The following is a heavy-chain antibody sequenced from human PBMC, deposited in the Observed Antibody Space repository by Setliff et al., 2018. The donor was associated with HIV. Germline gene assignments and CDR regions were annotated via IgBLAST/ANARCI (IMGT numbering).Heavy chain of an antibody. D-gene: IGHD6-19*01. CDR3: TRMIPPRSNRFSSGWFDY. Sequence: GGSLRLSCAASGFNFNTYSMSWVRQAPGKGLEWVSSISSSGTYIYYADSMKGRFTISRDKAGNSLYLQLNNVRAEDTAAYYCTRMIPPRSNRFSSGWFDYWGQGTVVTVSS. J-gene: IGHJ4*02. CDR1: GFNFNTYS. CDR2: ISSSGTYI. V-gene: IGHV3-21*01.